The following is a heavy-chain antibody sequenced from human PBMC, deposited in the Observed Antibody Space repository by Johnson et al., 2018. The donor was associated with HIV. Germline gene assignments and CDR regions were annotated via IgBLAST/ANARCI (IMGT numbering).Heavy chain of an antibody. V-gene: IGHV3-74*02. Sequence: EVQLVESGGGVVQPGRSLRLSCAASGFTFSNHWMHWVRQAPGKGLVWVSRINSDGSSRNYADPVKGRFTLSRDNSKNTLYLQLSSLRTEDTAVYYCARGGSHITIFGVDINMGAFDIWGQGTMVTVSS. J-gene: IGHJ3*02. CDR2: INSDGSSR. CDR1: GFTFSNHW. D-gene: IGHD3-3*01. CDR3: ARGGSHITIFGVDINMGAFDI.